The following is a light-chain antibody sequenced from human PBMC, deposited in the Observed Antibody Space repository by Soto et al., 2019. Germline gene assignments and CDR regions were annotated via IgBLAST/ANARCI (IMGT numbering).Light chain of an antibody. V-gene: IGLV2-23*01. J-gene: IGLJ1*01. CDR2: EGS. CDR3: CSYAGSNYYV. Sequence: QSALTQPASVSGSPGQSITISCTGTSNDVGSYNLFSWYQHHPGKAPKLMIFEGSKRPSGVSNRFSGSKSGNTASLTISGLQAEDEADFYCCSYAGSNYYVFGTGTKVTVL. CDR1: SNDVGSYNL.